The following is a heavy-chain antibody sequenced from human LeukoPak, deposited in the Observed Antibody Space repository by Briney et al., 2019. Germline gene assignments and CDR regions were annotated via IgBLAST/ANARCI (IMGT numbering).Heavy chain of an antibody. V-gene: IGHV1-69*01. CDR2: IIPIFGTA. CDR3: ARDYVIQKWVPLGL. J-gene: IGHJ4*02. Sequence: SVKVSCKASGGTFSSYAIRWVRQAPGQGLEWMGGIIPIFGTANYAQKFQGRVTITADESTSTAYMELSSLRSEDTAVYYCARDYVIQKWVPLGLWGQGTLVTVSS. CDR1: GGTFSSYA. D-gene: IGHD1-26*01.